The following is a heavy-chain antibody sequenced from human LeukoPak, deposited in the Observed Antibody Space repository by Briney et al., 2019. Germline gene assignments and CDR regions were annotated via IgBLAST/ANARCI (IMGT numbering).Heavy chain of an antibody. D-gene: IGHD3-10*01. J-gene: IGHJ6*02. CDR1: GGSFSGYY. Sequence: SETLSLTCAVYGGSFSGYYWSWIRQPPGKGLEWIGEINHSGSTNYNPSLKSRVTISVDTSKNQFSLKLSSVTAADTAVYYCARLPSGRPRYGMDVWGRGTTVTVSS. V-gene: IGHV4-34*01. CDR2: INHSGST. CDR3: ARLPSGRPRYGMDV.